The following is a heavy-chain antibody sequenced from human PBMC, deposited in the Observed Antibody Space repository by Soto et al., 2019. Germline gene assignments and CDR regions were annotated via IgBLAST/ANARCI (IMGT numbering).Heavy chain of an antibody. D-gene: IGHD6-25*01. CDR2: IYYDGSKK. CDR1: GFTFSSYG. CDR3: ARETESGRGPQSMDADQYAAQNGMDV. J-gene: IGHJ6*02. Sequence: GGSLRLSCAASGFTFSSYGMHWVRQAPGKGLEWVAIIYYDGSKKHYADSVKGRFTISRDNSKNTLFLEMNSLRAEDTAVYYCARETESGRGPQSMDADQYAAQNGMDVWGQGTTVTVSS. V-gene: IGHV3-33*01.